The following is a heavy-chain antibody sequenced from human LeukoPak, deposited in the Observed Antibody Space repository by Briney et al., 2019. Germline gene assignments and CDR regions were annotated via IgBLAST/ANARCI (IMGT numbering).Heavy chain of an antibody. CDR2: IWYDGSNK. D-gene: IGHD2-15*01. CDR3: AKGYEYCSGGSCYYYYYYYMDV. CDR1: GFTVSSNY. V-gene: IGHV3-33*06. J-gene: IGHJ6*03. Sequence: GGSLRLSRAASGFTVSSNYMSWVRQAPGKGLEWVAVIWYDGSNKYYADSVKGRFTISRDNSKNTLYLQMNSLRAEDTAVYYCAKGYEYCSGGSCYYYYYYYMDVWGKGTTVTVSS.